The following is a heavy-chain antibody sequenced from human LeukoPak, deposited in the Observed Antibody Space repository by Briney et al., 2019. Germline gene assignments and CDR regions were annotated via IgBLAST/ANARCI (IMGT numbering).Heavy chain of an antibody. J-gene: IGHJ4*02. D-gene: IGHD5-18*01. Sequence: SVKVSCNASGGTFTSYAINWVRQAPGQGLEWMGRIIVILGIPDYAQKFQGRVTITADKSTSTAYLELSSLRSEDTAVYYCASDATYSPLDFWGQGTLVTVSS. V-gene: IGHV1-69*04. CDR2: IIVILGIP. CDR1: GGTFTSYA. CDR3: ASDATYSPLDF.